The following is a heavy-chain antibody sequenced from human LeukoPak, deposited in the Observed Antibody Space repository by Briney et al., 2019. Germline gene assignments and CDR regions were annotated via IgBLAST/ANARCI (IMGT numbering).Heavy chain of an antibody. CDR3: ARGIISTPVYGMDV. J-gene: IGHJ6*02. Sequence: ASVKVSCKASGYTFTSYGIIWVRQAPGQGLEWMGWISAYNGNTNYAQKFQGRVTVTTDTSTSTAYMDLRSLRSDDTAVYYCARGIISTPVYGMDVWGQGITVTVSS. CDR2: ISAYNGNT. CDR1: GYTFTSYG. V-gene: IGHV1-18*01. D-gene: IGHD3-10*01.